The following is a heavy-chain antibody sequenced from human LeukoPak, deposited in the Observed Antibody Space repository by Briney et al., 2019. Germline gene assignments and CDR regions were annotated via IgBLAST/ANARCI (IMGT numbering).Heavy chain of an antibody. CDR3: ATNRVGTYDRPFDI. V-gene: IGHV4-59*08. J-gene: IGHJ3*02. Sequence: PSETLSLTCIVSGGSINSHYWSWIRQPPGKGLEWIGDIHYTGTTKYNPSVRSRVPISIDTSKNQFSLELSSVTATDTAVYFCATNRVGTYDRPFDIWGQGTMVTVSS. CDR1: GGSINSHY. CDR2: IHYTGTT. D-gene: IGHD1-26*01.